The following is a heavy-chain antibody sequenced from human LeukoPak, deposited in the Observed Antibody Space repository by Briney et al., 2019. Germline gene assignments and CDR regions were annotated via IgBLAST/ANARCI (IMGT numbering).Heavy chain of an antibody. Sequence: PGGSLRLSCAASGFAFSSYAMNWVRQAPGKGLEWVSIIIGSSGSTFYADSVKGRFTISRDNSKNTLYLQMNSLRAEDTAVYYCAKGGYDYVEIGYFDYWGQGTLVTVSS. CDR3: AKGGYDYVEIGYFDY. D-gene: IGHD5-12*01. J-gene: IGHJ4*02. CDR2: IIGSSGST. V-gene: IGHV3-23*01. CDR1: GFAFSSYA.